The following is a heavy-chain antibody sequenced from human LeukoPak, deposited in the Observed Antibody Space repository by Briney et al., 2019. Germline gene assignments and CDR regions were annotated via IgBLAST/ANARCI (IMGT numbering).Heavy chain of an antibody. CDR3: AKDLFSRWQVLRGNYYGMDV. J-gene: IGHJ6*02. Sequence: GESLTLSCAASGFTFDDYTMNWFRQTPGKGLEWVSLISWDGTTYYADSVKGRFTISRDNNKNSLFLQMNSLRPEDTALYYCAKDLFSRWQVLRGNYYGMDVWGQGTTVIVSS. V-gene: IGHV3-43*01. CDR2: ISWDGTT. CDR1: GFTFDDYT. D-gene: IGHD5-24*01.